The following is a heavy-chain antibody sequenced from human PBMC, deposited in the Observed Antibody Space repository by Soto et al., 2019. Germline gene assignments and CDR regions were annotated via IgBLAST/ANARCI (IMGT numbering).Heavy chain of an antibody. Sequence: PGGSLRLSCAASGFTFSSYAMHWVRQAPGKGLEWVAVISYDGSNKYYADSVKGRFTISRDNSKNTLYLQMNSLRAEDTAVYYCARDEGVEEWLVPGAVDYWGQGTLVTVSS. D-gene: IGHD6-19*01. CDR1: GFTFSSYA. V-gene: IGHV3-30-3*01. CDR2: ISYDGSNK. J-gene: IGHJ4*02. CDR3: ARDEGVEEWLVPGAVDY.